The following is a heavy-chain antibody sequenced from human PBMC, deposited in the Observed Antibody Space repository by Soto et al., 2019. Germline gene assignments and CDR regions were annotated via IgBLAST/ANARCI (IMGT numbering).Heavy chain of an antibody. Sequence: GSGPTLVNPTETLTLTCTVSGFSLTTGKMGVSWIRQPPGKALEWLAHIFSDNERSYSTSLQGRLTISKDTSGSQVVLSMTNVDHVDTATYYCARMNVDSYQFYYAMDVWGQGTTVTVSS. D-gene: IGHD4-17*01. J-gene: IGHJ6*02. CDR1: GFSLTTGKMG. CDR2: IFSDNER. V-gene: IGHV2-26*01. CDR3: ARMNVDSYQFYYAMDV.